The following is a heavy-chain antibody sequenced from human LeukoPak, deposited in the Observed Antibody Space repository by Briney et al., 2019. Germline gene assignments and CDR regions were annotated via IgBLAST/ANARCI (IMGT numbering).Heavy chain of an antibody. CDR1: GYTFTGYY. CDR3: ARDEDIVVVPAAGDY. D-gene: IGHD2-2*01. CDR2: INPNSGGT. V-gene: IGHV1-2*02. Sequence: ASVKVSCKASGYTFTGYYMHWVRQAPGQGLEWMGWINPNSGGTNYAQKFQGRVTMTRDTSISTAYMELSRLRFDDTAVYYCARDEDIVVVPAAGDYWGQGTLVTVSS. J-gene: IGHJ4*02.